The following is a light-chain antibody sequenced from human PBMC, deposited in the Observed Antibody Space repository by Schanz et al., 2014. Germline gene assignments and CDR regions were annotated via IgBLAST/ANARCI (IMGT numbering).Light chain of an antibody. CDR3: CSYAGNNIVV. Sequence: QSALTQPASVSGSPGQSITISCTGTSSDVGGYNLVSWYQQHPGKAPKLMIYEGSKRPSGVSDRFSGSKSGNTASLTISGLQSDDEADYYCCSYAGNNIVVFGTGTKLTVL. CDR2: EGS. V-gene: IGLV2-23*01. CDR1: SSDVGGYNL. J-gene: IGLJ1*01.